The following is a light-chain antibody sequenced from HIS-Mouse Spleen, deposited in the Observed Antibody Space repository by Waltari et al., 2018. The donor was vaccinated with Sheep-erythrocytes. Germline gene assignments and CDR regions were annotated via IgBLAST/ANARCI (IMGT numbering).Light chain of an antibody. CDR3: CSYAGSSTPWV. J-gene: IGLJ3*02. V-gene: IGLV2-11*01. Sequence: QSALTQPRSVSGSPGQSATIPCTGTTSDVGGYNYVSLYQQPPGKAPKLMIYDVSKRPSGVSNRFSGSKSGNTASLTISGLQAEDEADYYCCSYAGSSTPWVFGGGTKLTVL. CDR2: DVS. CDR1: TSDVGGYNY.